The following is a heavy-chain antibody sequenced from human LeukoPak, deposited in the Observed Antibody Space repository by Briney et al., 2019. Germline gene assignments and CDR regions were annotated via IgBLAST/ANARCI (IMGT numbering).Heavy chain of an antibody. Sequence: SETLSLTCTVSGASISSYYWSWIRQPPGKGLDWIGYISDSGSTYYNTSLKSRVTISVDTSKNQFSLKLISVTAADTAVYYCARDRDYTFDYWGQGTLVTVSS. CDR1: GASISSYY. D-gene: IGHD4-4*01. CDR3: ARDRDYTFDY. V-gene: IGHV4-59*01. J-gene: IGHJ4*02. CDR2: ISDSGST.